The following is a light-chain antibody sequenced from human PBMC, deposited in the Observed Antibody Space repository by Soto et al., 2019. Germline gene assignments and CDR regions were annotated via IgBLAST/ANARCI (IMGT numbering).Light chain of an antibody. Sequence: QSALTQPASVSGSPGQSITISCTGTSTDVGSYNYVSWYQQHPGKAPKLMIFEVSNRPSGVSNRFSGSKSGNTASLTISGLQTEDEAEYYCSSYTDSSTLVIFGGGTKLTVL. CDR3: SSYTDSSTLVI. V-gene: IGLV2-14*01. J-gene: IGLJ2*01. CDR1: STDVGSYNY. CDR2: EVS.